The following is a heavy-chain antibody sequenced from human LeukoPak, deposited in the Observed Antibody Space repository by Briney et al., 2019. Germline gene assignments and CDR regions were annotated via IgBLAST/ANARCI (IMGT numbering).Heavy chain of an antibody. Sequence: ASVKASCEASGYTFMNYYLHWVRQAPGQGLEWLGIISPGGTSATYAQEFRGRVTMTTDTSTSTVYMELRSLRSDDTAVYYCARASFSDYYDRSGHYDYWGQGTLITVSS. V-gene: IGHV1-46*01. CDR1: GYTFMNYY. CDR2: ISPGGTSA. J-gene: IGHJ4*02. D-gene: IGHD3-22*01. CDR3: ARASFSDYYDRSGHYDY.